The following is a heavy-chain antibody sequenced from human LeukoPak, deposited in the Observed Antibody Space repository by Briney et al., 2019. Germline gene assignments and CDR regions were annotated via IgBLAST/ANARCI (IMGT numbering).Heavy chain of an antibody. D-gene: IGHD2-2*01. Sequence: GSSVKVSCKASGGTFSSYAISWVRQAPGQGLEWMGGIIPIFGTANYAQKFQGRVTITADESTSTAYMELSSLRSEDTAVYYCARVSVVPAAPRLNAFDIWGQGTMVTVSS. J-gene: IGHJ3*02. V-gene: IGHV1-69*01. CDR2: IIPIFGTA. CDR1: GGTFSSYA. CDR3: ARVSVVPAAPRLNAFDI.